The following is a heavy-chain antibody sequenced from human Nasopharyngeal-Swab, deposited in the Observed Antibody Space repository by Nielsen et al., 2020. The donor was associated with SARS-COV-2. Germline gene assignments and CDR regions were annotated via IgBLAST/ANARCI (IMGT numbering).Heavy chain of an antibody. V-gene: IGHV3-23*01. D-gene: IGHD5-12*01. CDR2: INNRGDDT. CDR1: GGSISSYY. Sequence: ETLSLTCTVSGGSISSYYWSWVRQAPGKGLEWVSTINNRGDDTHYVDSVRGRFTVSRDNSKNTLYLQMNSLRGEDTAIYYCVKDLAYDEVSWGQGTLVTVSS. CDR3: VKDLAYDEVS. J-gene: IGHJ5*02.